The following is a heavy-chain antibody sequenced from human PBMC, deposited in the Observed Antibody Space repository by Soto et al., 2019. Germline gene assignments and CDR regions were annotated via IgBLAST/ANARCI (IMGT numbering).Heavy chain of an antibody. Sequence: QVQLQESGPGLVKPSQTLSLTCTVSGGSISSGDYYWSWIRQPPGKGLEWIGYIYYSGSTYYNPSLTSRVTISVDTSKNQFSPKLSSVTAADTAVYYCARDPWGSDTNAFDIWGQGTMVTVSS. CDR3: ARDPWGSDTNAFDI. CDR2: IYYSGST. D-gene: IGHD1-26*01. CDR1: GGSISSGDYY. J-gene: IGHJ3*02. V-gene: IGHV4-30-4*01.